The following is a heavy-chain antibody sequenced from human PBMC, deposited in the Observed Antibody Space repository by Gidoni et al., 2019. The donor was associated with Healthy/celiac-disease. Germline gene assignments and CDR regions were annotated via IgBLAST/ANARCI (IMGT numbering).Heavy chain of an antibody. CDR1: AFTFSSYS. V-gene: IGHV3-21*01. J-gene: IGHJ4*02. CDR3: ARAMGATHIHAVDY. D-gene: IGHD1-26*01. Sequence: EVQLVASGGGLVKPGGSLRLSCAASAFTFSSYSMNWVRQAPGKGLAWVSSISSSNSYIYYADSVKGRFTISRDNAKNSLYLQMNSLRAEDTAVYYCARAMGATHIHAVDYWGQGTLVTVSS. CDR2: ISSSNSYI.